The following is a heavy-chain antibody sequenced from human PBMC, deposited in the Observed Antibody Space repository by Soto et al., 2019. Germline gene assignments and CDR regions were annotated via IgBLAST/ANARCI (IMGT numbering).Heavy chain of an antibody. V-gene: IGHV1-69*02. J-gene: IGHJ4*02. D-gene: IGHD3-10*01. CDR2: INPILSMS. Sequence: QVQLVQSGAEVKKPGSSVRVSCKASGDTFSFYSINWVRQAPGLGLEWMGRINPILSMSNYAQWFQGRVTVTADKSTSTAYMELSSLRSEDTAMYYCARSYGSGYRAFDYWGRGALVTVSS. CDR3: ARSYGSGYRAFDY. CDR1: GDTFSFYS.